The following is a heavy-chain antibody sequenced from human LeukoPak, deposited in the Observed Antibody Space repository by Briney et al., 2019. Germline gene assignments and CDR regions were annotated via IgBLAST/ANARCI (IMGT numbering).Heavy chain of an antibody. CDR3: ARSDSSGYSFDY. CDR1: GFTFSSYS. J-gene: IGHJ4*02. Sequence: PGGPLRLSCAASGFTFSSYSMNWVRQAPGKGLEWVSSISSSSSYIYYADSVKGRFTISRDNAKNSLYLQMNSLRAEDTAVYYCARSDSSGYSFDYWGQGTLVTVSS. V-gene: IGHV3-21*01. CDR2: ISSSSSYI. D-gene: IGHD3-22*01.